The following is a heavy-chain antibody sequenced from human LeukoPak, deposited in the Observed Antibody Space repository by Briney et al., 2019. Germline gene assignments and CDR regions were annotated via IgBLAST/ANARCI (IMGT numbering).Heavy chain of an antibody. Sequence: GASVKVSCKASGYTFTGYYMHWVRQAPGQGLEWMGWINPNSGGTNYAQKFQGRVTMTRDTSISTAYMELSRLRSDDTAVYYCASLHSSGWNYYFDYWGQGTLVTVSS. D-gene: IGHD6-19*01. CDR3: ASLHSSGWNYYFDY. CDR2: INPNSGGT. J-gene: IGHJ4*02. CDR1: GYTFTGYY. V-gene: IGHV1-2*02.